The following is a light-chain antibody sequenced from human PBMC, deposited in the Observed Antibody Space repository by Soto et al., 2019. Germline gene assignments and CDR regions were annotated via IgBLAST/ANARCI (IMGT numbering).Light chain of an antibody. J-gene: IGKJ1*01. CDR2: GAS. CDR3: QQYRTLWT. V-gene: IGKV3-20*01. Sequence: EIVLTQSPGTLSLSPGERATLSCRASQIFNSKYLAWYQQKPGRAPRLLIYGASSRASGIPDRFSGSASGTDFTLTINRLEPDDSAVYYCQQYRTLWTFGQGTRVEIK. CDR1: QIFNSKY.